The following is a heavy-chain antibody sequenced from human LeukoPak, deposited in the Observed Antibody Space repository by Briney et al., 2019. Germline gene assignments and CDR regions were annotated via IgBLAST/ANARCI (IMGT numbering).Heavy chain of an antibody. CDR1: GGSISSSSYY. D-gene: IGHD6-13*01. Sequence: SETLSLTCTVSGGSISSSSYYWGWIRQPPGKGLEWIGSIYYSGSTYYNPSLKSRVTISVDTSKNQFSLKLSSVTAADTAVYYCARGYSQTNWFDPWGQGTLVTVSS. V-gene: IGHV4-39*01. J-gene: IGHJ5*02. CDR3: ARGYSQTNWFDP. CDR2: IYYSGST.